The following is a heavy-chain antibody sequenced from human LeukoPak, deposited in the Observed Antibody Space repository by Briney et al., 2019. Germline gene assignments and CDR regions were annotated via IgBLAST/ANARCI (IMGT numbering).Heavy chain of an antibody. CDR3: ARRGYCSSTSCHVDY. V-gene: IGHV5-51*01. CDR1: GYSFTNYW. J-gene: IGHJ4*02. CDR2: IYPGDSDT. Sequence: GESLKISCKGSGYSFTNYWIGWVRQMPGKGLEWMGIIYPGDSDTRYSPSFQGQVTISADKSISTAYLQWSSLKASDTAMYYCARRGYCSSTSCHVDYWGQGTLVTVSS. D-gene: IGHD2-2*01.